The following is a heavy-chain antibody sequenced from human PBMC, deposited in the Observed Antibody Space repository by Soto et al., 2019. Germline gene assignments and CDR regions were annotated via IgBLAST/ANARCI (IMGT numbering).Heavy chain of an antibody. D-gene: IGHD6-19*01. V-gene: IGHV3-30*18. CDR1: GFTFSSYG. J-gene: IGHJ6*02. CDR3: AKALYSSGWYRSRNYYYGMDV. CDR2: ISYDGSNK. Sequence: QVQLVESGGGVVQPGRSLRLSCAASGFTFSSYGMHWVRQAPGEGLEWVAVISYDGSNKYYVDSVKGRFTISRDNSKNTLYLQMNSLRAEDTAVYYCAKALYSSGWYRSRNYYYGMDVWGQGTTVTVSS.